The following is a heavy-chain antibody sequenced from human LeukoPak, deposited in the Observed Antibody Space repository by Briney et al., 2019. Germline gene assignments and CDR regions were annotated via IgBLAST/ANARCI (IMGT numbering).Heavy chain of an antibody. CDR1: GYTFTGYY. CDR3: ARDYCGGDCFPDY. J-gene: IGHJ4*02. D-gene: IGHD2-21*02. Sequence: ASVKVTCKTSGYTFTGYYVHYVRQAPGQGLEWMGRINPNSGDTNYAQHFQGRVTMTRDTSITTAYMDLSRLTSDDTAVYYCARDYCGGDCFPDYWGQGTLVTVSS. CDR2: INPNSGDT. V-gene: IGHV1-2*06.